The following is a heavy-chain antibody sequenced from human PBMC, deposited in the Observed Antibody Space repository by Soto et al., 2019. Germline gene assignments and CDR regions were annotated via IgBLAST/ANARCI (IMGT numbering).Heavy chain of an antibody. V-gene: IGHV3-33*01. Sequence: QVQLVESGGGVVQPGRSLRLSCAASGFAFSSFGIHWVRQAPGKGLEWVAIIWYDGSDKYYADSVKGRFTISRDNSKNTVFLQMNTLRAEDTAVYYCARAGSPYKTFDYWGQEPWSPSPQ. D-gene: IGHD1-20*01. CDR1: GFAFSSFG. CDR2: IWYDGSDK. CDR3: ARAGSPYKTFDY. J-gene: IGHJ4*01.